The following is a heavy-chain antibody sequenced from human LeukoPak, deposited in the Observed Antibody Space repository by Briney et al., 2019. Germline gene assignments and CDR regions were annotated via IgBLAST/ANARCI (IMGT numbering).Heavy chain of an antibody. D-gene: IGHD6-13*01. V-gene: IGHV3-23*01. CDR1: GFTFSSYA. CDR2: ISGSGGST. Sequence: GGSLRLSCAASGFTFSSYAMSWVRQAPGKGLEWVSAISGSGGSTYYADSVKGRFTISRDNSKNTLYLQMNSLRAEDTAVYYCAKPAKLRVAAAGQFDYWGQGTLVTVSS. J-gene: IGHJ4*02. CDR3: AKPAKLRVAAAGQFDY.